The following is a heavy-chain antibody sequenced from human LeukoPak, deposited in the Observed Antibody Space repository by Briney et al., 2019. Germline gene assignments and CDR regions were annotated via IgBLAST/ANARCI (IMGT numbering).Heavy chain of an antibody. Sequence: ASVKVSCKTSGYPFTTWEINWVRQAAGQGLECMGWVHPNSGNTAYAQKFQGRVTMTRDTSISTAYMELSGLRSDDTAVYFCARGPRNDPWGQGTLVTVSS. J-gene: IGHJ5*02. V-gene: IGHV1-8*01. CDR2: VHPNSGNT. CDR1: GYPFTTWE. D-gene: IGHD1-14*01. CDR3: ARGPRNDP.